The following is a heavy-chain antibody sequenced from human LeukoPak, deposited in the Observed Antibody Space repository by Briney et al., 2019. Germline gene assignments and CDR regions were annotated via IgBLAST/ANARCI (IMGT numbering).Heavy chain of an antibody. CDR1: GVTFSSYW. D-gene: IGHD2-15*01. CDR3: ARDHLSDIVVVVAAPNFQH. V-gene: IGHV3-74*01. J-gene: IGHJ1*01. Sequence: GGSLRLSCAAYGVTFSSYWMHWVRQVPGKGLVWVSSINTDGSSPYYADSVKGRFTISRDNAKNTLYLQMNSLRAEDTAVYYCARDHLSDIVVVVAAPNFQHWGQGTLVTVSS. CDR2: INTDGSSP.